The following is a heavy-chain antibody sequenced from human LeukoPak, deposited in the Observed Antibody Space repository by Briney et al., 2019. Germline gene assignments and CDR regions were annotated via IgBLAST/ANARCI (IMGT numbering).Heavy chain of an antibody. Sequence: PSETLPLTCAVSGYSISSGYYWGWIRQPPGKGLEWIGSIYRSGSTYYNPSLKSRVTISVDTSKNQFSLKLSSVTAADTAVYYCARHRDYSSSDYWGQGTLVTVSS. J-gene: IGHJ4*02. CDR2: IYRSGST. CDR3: ARHRDYSSSDY. CDR1: GYSISSGYY. D-gene: IGHD6-6*01. V-gene: IGHV4-38-2*01.